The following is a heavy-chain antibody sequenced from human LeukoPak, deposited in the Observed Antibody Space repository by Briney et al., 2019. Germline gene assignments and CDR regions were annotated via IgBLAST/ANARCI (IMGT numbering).Heavy chain of an antibody. CDR2: IYYSGST. CDR1: GGSLSSYY. Sequence: SETLSLTCTVSGGSLSSYYWSWIRQPPGKGLEWIGYIYYSGSTNYNPSLKSRVTISVDTSKNQFSLKLSSVTAADTAVYYCAREVDREAFDYWGQGTLVTVSS. J-gene: IGHJ4*02. D-gene: IGHD1-26*01. V-gene: IGHV4-59*01. CDR3: AREVDREAFDY.